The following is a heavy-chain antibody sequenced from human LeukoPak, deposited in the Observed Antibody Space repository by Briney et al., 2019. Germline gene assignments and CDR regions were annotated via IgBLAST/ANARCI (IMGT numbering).Heavy chain of an antibody. CDR2: INHSGST. D-gene: IGHD3-16*01. Sequence: SETLSLTCAVYGGSFSGYYWSWIRQPPGKGLEWIGEINHSGSTNYNPSLKSRVTTSVDTSKNQFSLKLSSATAVDTAVYYCARVLDLSKRGLDAFDIWGQGTMVTVSS. J-gene: IGHJ3*02. CDR1: GGSFSGYY. CDR3: ARVLDLSKRGLDAFDI. V-gene: IGHV4-34*01.